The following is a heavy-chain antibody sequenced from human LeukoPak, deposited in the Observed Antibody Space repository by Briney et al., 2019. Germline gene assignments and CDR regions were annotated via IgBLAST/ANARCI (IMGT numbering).Heavy chain of an antibody. D-gene: IGHD2-2*01. J-gene: IGHJ1*01. V-gene: IGHV3-7*01. CDR3: ARDRYFQY. Sequence: GSLRLSCVASGFTFSSYWMSWGRQAPGKGLEWVANIKQDGTEKHYVDSVKGRFTISRDNAKNSLHLQMNSLRDEDTAVYYCARDRYFQYWGQGNLVIVSS. CDR1: GFTFSSYW. CDR2: IKQDGTEK.